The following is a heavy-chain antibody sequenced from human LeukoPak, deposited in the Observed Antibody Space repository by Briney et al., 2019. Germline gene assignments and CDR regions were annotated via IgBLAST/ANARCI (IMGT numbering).Heavy chain of an antibody. J-gene: IGHJ4*02. D-gene: IGHD2-15*01. CDR3: STVYCSGDICYSGLGSADY. Sequence: SETLSLTCTVYRGSISTSYWTWIRQPPGKGLEWIGYIYYTGSTNYNPSLESRVTISVDTSKNQFSLKLRSVTAADTAVYFCSTVYCSGDICYSGLGSADYWGRGTLVTVSS. CDR2: IYYTGST. CDR1: RGSISTSY. V-gene: IGHV4-59*01.